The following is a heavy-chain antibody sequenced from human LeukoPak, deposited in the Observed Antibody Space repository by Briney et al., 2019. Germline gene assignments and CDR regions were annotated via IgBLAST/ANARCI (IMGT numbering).Heavy chain of an antibody. CDR1: GFTFGDYL. D-gene: IGHD6-19*01. CDR2: ISGGTT. J-gene: IGHJ4*02. V-gene: IGHV3-49*03. CDR3: SRGSGWLSVY. Sequence: PGRSLRPSCTASGFTFGDYLMSWFRQAPGKGLEWIGFISGGTTEYAASVKGGFTISRDDSTSIAYLQMNSLTTEDTAVYYCSRGSGWLSVYWGQGTLVTVSS.